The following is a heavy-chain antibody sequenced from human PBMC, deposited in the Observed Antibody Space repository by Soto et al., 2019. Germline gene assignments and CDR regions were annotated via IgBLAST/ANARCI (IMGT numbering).Heavy chain of an antibody. CDR3: ARERTYFGDY. V-gene: IGHV1-8*01. Sequence: GASVKVSCKASGYTFASCDSSWVRQATGQGLEWMGWMNPNSGNTGYAQKFQGRVTMTRNTSISTAYMELSSLRSEDTAVYYCARERTYFGDYWGQGTLVTVSS. CDR1: GYTFASCD. J-gene: IGHJ4*02. CDR2: MNPNSGNT. D-gene: IGHD3-9*01.